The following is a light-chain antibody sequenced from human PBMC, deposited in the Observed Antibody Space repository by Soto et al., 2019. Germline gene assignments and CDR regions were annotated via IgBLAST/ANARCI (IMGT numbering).Light chain of an antibody. V-gene: IGKV3-11*01. Sequence: EIVLTQSPASLSLSPGEGATLSCRASQSVSDYLAWYQQKPGQAPRLLIYDTYKRVAGIPSRFSGSGSGTDFTLTTSSLEPEDFAVYYCQQRSNWPPLYTFGQGTRLEIK. CDR2: DTY. J-gene: IGKJ5*01. CDR1: QSVSDY. CDR3: QQRSNWPPLYT.